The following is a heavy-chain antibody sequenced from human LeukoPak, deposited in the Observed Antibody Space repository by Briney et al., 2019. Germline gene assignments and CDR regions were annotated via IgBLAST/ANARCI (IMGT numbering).Heavy chain of an antibody. J-gene: IGHJ4*02. Sequence: GGSLRLSCVASGFTFSSYGMHWVRQAPGKGLEWVAFIWYDGSNKYYADSVKGRFAISRDNSKNTLYLQMSSLRAEDTAVYYCARDRGDYFYFDYWGQGTLVTVSS. D-gene: IGHD4-17*01. V-gene: IGHV3-33*01. CDR1: GFTFSSYG. CDR2: IWYDGSNK. CDR3: ARDRGDYFYFDY.